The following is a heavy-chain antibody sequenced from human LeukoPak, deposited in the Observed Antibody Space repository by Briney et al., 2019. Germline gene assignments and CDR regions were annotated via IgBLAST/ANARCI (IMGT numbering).Heavy chain of an antibody. V-gene: IGHV3-9*01. J-gene: IGHJ4*02. D-gene: IGHD3-3*01. CDR3: ATQARYDFWSGYSYRDY. Sequence: GGSLRLSCAASGFTFDDYAMHWVRQAPGKGLEWVSGISWNSGSIGYADSVKGRFTISRDNAKNSLYLQMNSLRAEDTAVYYCATQARYDFWSGYSYRDYWGQGTLVTVSS. CDR1: GFTFDDYA. CDR2: ISWNSGSI.